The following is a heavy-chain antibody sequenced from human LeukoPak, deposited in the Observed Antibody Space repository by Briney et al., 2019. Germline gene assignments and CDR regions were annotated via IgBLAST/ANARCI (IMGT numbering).Heavy chain of an antibody. CDR2: IDWDDDK. Sequence: SGPALVKPTQTLTLTCTFSGFSLSTSGMSVSWVRQPPGKALEWLARIDWDDDKYYSTSLKSRLTISKDTSKNRVVLTMTNMDPVDTATFYCARILVGAYYFDYWGQGALVTVSS. CDR3: ARILVGAYYFDY. J-gene: IGHJ4*02. V-gene: IGHV2-70*11. CDR1: GFSLSTSGMS. D-gene: IGHD1-26*01.